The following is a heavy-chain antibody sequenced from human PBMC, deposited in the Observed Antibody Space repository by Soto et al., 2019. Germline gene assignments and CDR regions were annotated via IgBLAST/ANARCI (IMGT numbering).Heavy chain of an antibody. CDR2: ISAYNGNT. D-gene: IGHD5-12*01. Sequence: ASVKVSCKVSGYTFTSYGFSWVRQAPGQGLEWMGWISAYNGNTNYAQKLQGRVTMTRDTSISTAYMELSRLRSDDTAVYYCARDSPDIVATIGNFDYWGQGTLVTVSS. CDR1: GYTFTSYG. J-gene: IGHJ4*02. CDR3: ARDSPDIVATIGNFDY. V-gene: IGHV1-18*01.